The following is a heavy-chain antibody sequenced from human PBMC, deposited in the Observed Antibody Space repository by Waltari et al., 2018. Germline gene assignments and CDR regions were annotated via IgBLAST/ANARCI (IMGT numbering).Heavy chain of an antibody. V-gene: IGHV3-20*01. D-gene: IGHD2-15*01. CDR2: ITWNGART. Sequence: EVQVVEAGGRVVRPGGYWRREWVVSGFSFDYYGLSWVRQPPGKGLVLVSIITWNGARTGYADSVKGRFTIASDNAKNSLYLEMNDLRAEDTALYHCARDPTVVPYYYMDVWGKGTTVTVSS. CDR1: GFSFDYYG. J-gene: IGHJ6*03. CDR3: ARDPTVVPYYYMDV.